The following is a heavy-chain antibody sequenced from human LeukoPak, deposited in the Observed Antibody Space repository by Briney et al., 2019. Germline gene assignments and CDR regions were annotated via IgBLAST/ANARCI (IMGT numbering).Heavy chain of an antibody. D-gene: IGHD5-18*01. CDR2: IHYSGST. Sequence: SETLSLTCTVSGGSISSYYWSWIRQPPGKGLEWIGYIHYSGSTNYNPTLKSRVTISVDTSKNQFSLKLSSVTAADTAVYYCARGIQLWLPQFDYWGQGTLVTVSS. CDR3: ARGIQLWLPQFDY. V-gene: IGHV4-59*01. CDR1: GGSISSYY. J-gene: IGHJ4*02.